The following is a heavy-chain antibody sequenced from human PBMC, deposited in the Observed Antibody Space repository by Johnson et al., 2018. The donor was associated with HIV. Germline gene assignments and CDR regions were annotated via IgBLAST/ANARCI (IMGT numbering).Heavy chain of an antibody. CDR3: AIMSAPEDADAFDF. J-gene: IGHJ3*01. V-gene: IGHV3-15*01. D-gene: IGHD1-14*01. Sequence: VQLVESGGGFVKPGGSLRLSCAASGFSFSNAWMSWVRQVPGKGLEWVGRIKSKTDGGTTDYAAPVTGSLTLSRDDSINTLYLQMNSLRAEDTTVYFCAIMSAPEDADAFDFWGQGTMVTVSS. CDR2: IKSKTDGGTT. CDR1: GFSFSNAW.